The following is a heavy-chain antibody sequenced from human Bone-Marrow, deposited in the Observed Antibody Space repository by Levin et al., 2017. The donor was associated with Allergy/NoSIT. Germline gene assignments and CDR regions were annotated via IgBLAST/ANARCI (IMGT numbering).Heavy chain of an antibody. D-gene: IGHD2/OR15-2a*01. J-gene: IGHJ6*02. Sequence: HAGGSLRLSCAASGFTFSSYGMHWVRQAPGKGLEWVAVISYDGSNKYYADSVKGRFTISRDNSKNTLYLQMNSLRAEDTAVYYCAKDNMKSYYYGMDVWGQGTSVTVSS. CDR2: ISYDGSNK. CDR1: GFTFSSYG. V-gene: IGHV3-30*18. CDR3: AKDNMKSYYYGMDV.